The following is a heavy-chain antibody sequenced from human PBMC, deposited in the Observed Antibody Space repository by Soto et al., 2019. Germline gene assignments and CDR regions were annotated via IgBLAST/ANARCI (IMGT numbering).Heavy chain of an antibody. D-gene: IGHD3-10*01. CDR3: ATGSYYYGSGTPNNYGMDV. CDR1: GGSISSSGYY. J-gene: IGHJ6*02. V-gene: IGHV4-39*01. Sequence: PSETLSLTCTVSGGSISSSGYYWGWIRQPPGKGLEWIGTISYSGSTYYNPSLKSRVTMSGDTSKNQFSLKLSSVTAADTAVYYCATGSYYYGSGTPNNYGMDVWGQGTTVTAP. CDR2: ISYSGST.